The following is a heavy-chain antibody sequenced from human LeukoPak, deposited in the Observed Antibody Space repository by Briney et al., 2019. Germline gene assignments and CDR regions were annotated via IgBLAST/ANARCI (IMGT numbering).Heavy chain of an antibody. CDR1: GGSITSDGYT. CDR2: IYHSGST. D-gene: IGHD3-10*01. V-gene: IGHV4-30-2*01. CDR3: ARELVSRGWFDP. J-gene: IGHJ5*02. Sequence: SETLSLTCSVSGGSITSDGYTWTWIRQPPGKGLQWIGYIYHSGSTYYHPSLRSRVTMSVDTSKNQFSLRLTSVTAADTAVYFCARELVSRGWFDPWGQGTLVTVST.